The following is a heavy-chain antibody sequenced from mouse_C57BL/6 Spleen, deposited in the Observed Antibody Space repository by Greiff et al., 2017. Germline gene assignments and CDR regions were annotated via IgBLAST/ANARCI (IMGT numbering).Heavy chain of an antibody. CDR1: GFTFSDYG. CDR2: ISSGSSTI. D-gene: IGHD2-2*01. CDR3: ATMVTRGYYAMDY. V-gene: IGHV5-17*01. Sequence: EVQVVESGGGLVKPGGSLKLSCAASGFTFSDYGMHWVRQAPEKGLEWVAYISSGSSTIYYADTVKGRFTISRDNAKNTLFLQMTSLRSEDTAMYYCATMVTRGYYAMDYWGQGTLVTVSA. J-gene: IGHJ3*01.